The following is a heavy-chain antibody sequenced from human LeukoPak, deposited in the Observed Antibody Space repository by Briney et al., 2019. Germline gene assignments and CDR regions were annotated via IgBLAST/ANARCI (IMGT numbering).Heavy chain of an antibody. CDR2: IYTSGST. J-gene: IGHJ4*02. CDR3: ARESKSYDGSGFYHDY. CDR1: GGSIRNYL. D-gene: IGHD3-22*01. V-gene: IGHV4-4*07. Sequence: SETLSLTCFVSGGSIRNYLWSWIRQPAGKGLEWIGRIYTSGSTDYNPSLRSRLTMSVDTCRNQFSLRLTSMTAADTAVYYCARESKSYDGSGFYHDYWGQGTLVAVSS.